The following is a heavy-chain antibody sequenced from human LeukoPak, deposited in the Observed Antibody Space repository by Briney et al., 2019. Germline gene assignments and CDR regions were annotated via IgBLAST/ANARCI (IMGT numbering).Heavy chain of an antibody. V-gene: IGHV3-48*03. D-gene: IGHD1-26*01. CDR2: ISSRGTTI. J-gene: IGHJ4*02. Sequence: GGSLRLSCTASGLPFSSYEMNWVRQAPGKGLEWISYISSRGTTIYYADSVKGRFTISRDNAENSLYLQMNSLRAEDTAVYYCAREGGRGSFFDYWGQGTLVTVSS. CDR1: GLPFSSYE. CDR3: AREGGRGSFFDY.